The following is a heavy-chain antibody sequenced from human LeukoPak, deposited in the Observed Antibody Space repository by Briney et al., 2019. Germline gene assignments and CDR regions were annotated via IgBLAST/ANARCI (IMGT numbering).Heavy chain of an antibody. CDR3: ARDCSGGSCYDY. CDR2: IYSGGST. Sequence: GGSLRLSCAASGFTVSSNYMSWVRQAPGKGLEWVSVIYSGGSTYYADSVKGRFTISRDNSKNTLYLQMNSLGAEDTAVYYCARDCSGGSCYDYWGQGTLVTVSS. CDR1: GFTVSSNY. D-gene: IGHD2-15*01. V-gene: IGHV3-66*01. J-gene: IGHJ4*02.